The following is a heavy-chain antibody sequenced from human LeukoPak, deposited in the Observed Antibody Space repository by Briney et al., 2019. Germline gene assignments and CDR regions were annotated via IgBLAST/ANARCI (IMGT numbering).Heavy chain of an antibody. J-gene: IGHJ4*02. CDR2: INPNSGGT. CDR3: ASSKVGATAFDY. CDR1: GYTFTGYY. V-gene: IGHV1-2*02. Sequence: ASVRVSCTASGYTFTGYYMDWVRQAPGQGLEWMGCINPNSGGTNYAQKFQGRVTMTRDTSISTAYMELSRLRSDDTAVYYCASSKVGATAFDYWGQGTLVTVSS. D-gene: IGHD1-26*01.